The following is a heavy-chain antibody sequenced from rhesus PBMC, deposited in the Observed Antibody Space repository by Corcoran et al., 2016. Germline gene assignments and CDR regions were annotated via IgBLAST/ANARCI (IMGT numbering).Heavy chain of an antibody. J-gene: IGHJ4*01. CDR1: GGSISSSYYY. CDR2: ISYSGST. V-gene: IGHV4-122*02. D-gene: IGHD4-23*01. Sequence: QVQLQESGPGLVKPSETLSLTCAVSGGSISSSYYYWSWLRQAPGKGLEWIGYISYSGSTSYNPSLKSRVTISRDTSKKQFSLKLSSVTAADTAVYYCARDPQMHSNVDYWGQGVLVTVSS. CDR3: ARDPQMHSNVDY.